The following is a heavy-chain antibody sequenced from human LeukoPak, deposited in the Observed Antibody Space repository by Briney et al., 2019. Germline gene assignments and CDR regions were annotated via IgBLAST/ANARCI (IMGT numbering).Heavy chain of an antibody. CDR2: ISYDGSNK. Sequence: GGSLRLSCAASGFTFSSYAMHWVRQAPGKGLEWVAVISYDGSNKYYADSVKGRFTISRDNSKNTLYLQMNSLRAEDTAVYYCARDQNYDILTGYYFYGMDVWGQGTTVTVSS. D-gene: IGHD3-9*01. CDR1: GFTFSSYA. J-gene: IGHJ6*02. V-gene: IGHV3-30-3*01. CDR3: ARDQNYDILTGYYFYGMDV.